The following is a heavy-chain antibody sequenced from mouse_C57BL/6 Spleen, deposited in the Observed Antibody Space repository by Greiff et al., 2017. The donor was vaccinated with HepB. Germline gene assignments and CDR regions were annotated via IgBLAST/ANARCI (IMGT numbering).Heavy chain of an antibody. J-gene: IGHJ4*01. CDR2: INPSSGYT. CDR3: ARGTVVEGYYAMDY. Sequence: QVQLKQSGAELARPGASVKMSCKASGYTFTSYTMHWVKQRPGQGLEWIGYINPSSGYTKYNQKFKDKATLTADKSSSTAYMQLSSLTSEDSAVYYGARGTVVEGYYAMDYWGQGTSVTVSS. CDR1: GYTFTSYT. V-gene: IGHV1-4*01. D-gene: IGHD1-1*01.